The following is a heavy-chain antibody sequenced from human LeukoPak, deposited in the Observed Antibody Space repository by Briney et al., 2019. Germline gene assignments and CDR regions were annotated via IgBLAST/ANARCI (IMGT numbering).Heavy chain of an antibody. J-gene: IGHJ4*02. Sequence: HPGGSQRLSCAASGFNFSSYAMSWVRQAPGKGLEWVSAISGSGGSTYYADSVKGRFTISRDNSKNTLYLQMNSLRAEDTAVYYCAKDYDLFNSVDIVATTLYYFDYWGQGTLVTVSS. D-gene: IGHD5-12*01. V-gene: IGHV3-23*01. CDR3: AKDYDLFNSVDIVATTLYYFDY. CDR1: GFNFSSYA. CDR2: ISGSGGST.